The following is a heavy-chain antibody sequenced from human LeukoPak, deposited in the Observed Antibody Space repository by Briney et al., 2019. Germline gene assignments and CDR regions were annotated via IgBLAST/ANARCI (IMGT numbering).Heavy chain of an antibody. V-gene: IGHV4-34*01. J-gene: IGHJ4*02. CDR3: ARDGEESYYYDSSGYSY. D-gene: IGHD3-22*01. Sequence: KPSETLSLTCVVYGGSFSGYYWSWIRQPPGKGLEWIGEINHSGSTNYNPSLKSRVTISVDTSKNQFSLQLSSVTAADTAVYYCARDGEESYYYDSSGYSYWGQGTLVTVSS. CDR2: INHSGST. CDR1: GGSFSGYY.